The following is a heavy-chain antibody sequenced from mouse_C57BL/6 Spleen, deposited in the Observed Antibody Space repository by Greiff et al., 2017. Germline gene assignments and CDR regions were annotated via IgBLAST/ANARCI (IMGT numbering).Heavy chain of an antibody. D-gene: IGHD3-2*02. V-gene: IGHV1-53*01. CDR1: GYTFTSYW. CDR2: INPSNGGT. CDR3: AREVAQATGYFDY. J-gene: IGHJ2*01. Sequence: VKLQQPGTELVKPGASVKLSCKASGYTFTSYWMHWVKQRPGQGLEWIGNINPSNGGTNYNEKFKSKATLTVDKSSSTAYMQLSSLTSEDSAVYYCAREVAQATGYFDYWGQGTTLTVSS.